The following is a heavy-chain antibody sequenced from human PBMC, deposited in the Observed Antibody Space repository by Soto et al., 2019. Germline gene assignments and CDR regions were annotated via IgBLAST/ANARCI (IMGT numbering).Heavy chain of an antibody. Sequence: PGGSLRLSCAASGFSFSTYTMIWVRQAPGKGLEWISSINSNSNYTYYADSVKGRFTISRDNARNSLSLQMNSLRVEDTAVYYCARDRRKWVVEGPVGDCWGQGTQVTVSS. J-gene: IGHJ4*02. V-gene: IGHV3-21*01. D-gene: IGHD6-19*01. CDR3: ARDRRKWVVEGPVGDC. CDR1: GFSFSTYT. CDR2: INSNSNYT.